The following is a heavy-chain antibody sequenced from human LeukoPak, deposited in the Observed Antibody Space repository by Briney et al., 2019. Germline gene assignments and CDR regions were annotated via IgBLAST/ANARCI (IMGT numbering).Heavy chain of an antibody. CDR2: IFSSGST. Sequence: SETLSLTCTVSGDSISSYYWTWIRQPAGKGLEWIGRIFSSGSTSYNPSLKSRVTMSIDTSKNQFYLRLSSMTAADTAMYYCARIAEADYDCHSDRFDPWGQGTLVTVSS. D-gene: IGHD4-23*01. J-gene: IGHJ5*02. CDR1: GDSISSYY. CDR3: ARIAEADYDCHSDRFDP. V-gene: IGHV4-4*07.